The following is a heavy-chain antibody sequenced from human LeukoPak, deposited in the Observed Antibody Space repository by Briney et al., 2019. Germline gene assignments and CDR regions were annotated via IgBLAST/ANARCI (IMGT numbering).Heavy chain of an antibody. CDR2: ISAYNGNT. D-gene: IGHD6-19*01. J-gene: IGHJ4*02. Sequence: GASVKVSCKASGYTFTSYGISWVRQAPGQGLEWMGWISAYNGNTNYAQKLQGRVTMTTDTSTSTAYMELRSLRSDDTAVYYCARDLGMAVAGYYYFDYWGQGTLVTVSS. CDR1: GYTFTSYG. CDR3: ARDLGMAVAGYYYFDY. V-gene: IGHV1-18*01.